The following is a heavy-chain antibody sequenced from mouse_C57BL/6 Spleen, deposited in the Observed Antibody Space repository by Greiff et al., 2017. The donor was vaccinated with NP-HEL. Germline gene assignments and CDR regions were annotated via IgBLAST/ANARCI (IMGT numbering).Heavy chain of an antibody. J-gene: IGHJ4*01. Sequence: EVQLQQSGPELVKPGASVKISCKASGYTFTDYYMNWVKQSHGKSLEWIGDINPNNGGTSYNQKFKGKATLTVDKSSSTAYMELRSLTSEDSAVYYCANRYYAMDYWGQGTSVTVSS. CDR2: INPNNGGT. V-gene: IGHV1-26*01. CDR3: ANRYYAMDY. CDR1: GYTFTDYY. D-gene: IGHD2-14*01.